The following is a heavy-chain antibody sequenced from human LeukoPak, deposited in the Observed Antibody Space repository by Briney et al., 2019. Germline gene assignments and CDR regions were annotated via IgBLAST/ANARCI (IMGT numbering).Heavy chain of an antibody. V-gene: IGHV1-69*01. Sequence: ASVKVSCKASGGTFSSYAISWVRQAPGQGLEWMGGIIPIFGTANYAQKFQGRVTITADESTSTAYMELSSLRSEDTAVYYCARDPTIHSGSYDYWGQGTLVTVSS. CDR3: ARDPTIHSGSYDY. CDR1: GGTFSSYA. J-gene: IGHJ4*02. CDR2: IIPIFGTA. D-gene: IGHD1-26*01.